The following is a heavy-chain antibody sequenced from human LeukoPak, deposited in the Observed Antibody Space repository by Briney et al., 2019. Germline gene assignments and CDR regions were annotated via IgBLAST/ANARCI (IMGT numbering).Heavy chain of an antibody. D-gene: IGHD6-6*01. CDR1: GFTFSSYA. CDR2: ISGSGGST. J-gene: IGHJ4*02. V-gene: IGHV3-23*01. CDR3: AKARQPYSSWSGFDY. Sequence: PGGSLRLSCAASGFTFSSYAMSWVRQAPGKGLEWVSAISGSGGSTHYADSVQGRFTISRDNSKNTLYLQMNSLRAEDTAVYYCAKARQPYSSWSGFDYWGQGTLVTVSS.